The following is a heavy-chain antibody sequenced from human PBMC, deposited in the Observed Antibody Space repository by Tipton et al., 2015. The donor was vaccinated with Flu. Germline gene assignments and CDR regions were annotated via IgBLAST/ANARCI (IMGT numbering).Heavy chain of an antibody. CDR2: IIPIFGTA. CDR3: ARDPVAPRSSGGYGRAMWCDY. J-gene: IGHJ4*02. Sequence: QLVQSGAEVKKPGSSVKVSCKASGGTFSSYAISWVRQAPGQGLEWMGRIIPIFGTANYAQKFQGRVTITADESTSTAYMELSSLRSEDTAVYYCARDPVAPRSSGGYGRAMWCDYGGQGTRVTVSS. D-gene: IGHD6-19*01. CDR1: GGTFSSYA. V-gene: IGHV1-69*15.